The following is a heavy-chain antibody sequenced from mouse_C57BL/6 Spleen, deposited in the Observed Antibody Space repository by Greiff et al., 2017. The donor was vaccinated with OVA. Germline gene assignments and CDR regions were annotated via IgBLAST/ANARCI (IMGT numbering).Heavy chain of an antibody. CDR3: ARPDYDRKNAMDY. V-gene: IGHV5-12*01. J-gene: IGHJ4*01. CDR2: ISNGGGST. CDR1: GFTFSDYY. Sequence: DVKLVESGGGLVQPGGSLKLSCAASGFTFSDYYMYWVRQTPEKRLEWVAYISNGGGSTYYPDTVKGRFTISRDNAKNTLYLQMSRLKSEDTAMYYCARPDYDRKNAMDYWGQGTSVTVAS. D-gene: IGHD2-4*01.